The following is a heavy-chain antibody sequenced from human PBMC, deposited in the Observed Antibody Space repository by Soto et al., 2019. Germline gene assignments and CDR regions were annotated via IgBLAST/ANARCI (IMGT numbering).Heavy chain of an antibody. J-gene: IGHJ5*02. D-gene: IGHD2-21*02. CDR2: IYWDGER. Sequence: QITLKESGPSLLKPTQTLTLTCTFSGFSLTSGPAGVGWIRQPPGKALEWLALIYWDGERRYSPSLKSRLTITKHTSKDQVVLTMTNMDPVDTGTYYCAHTRGGGNSACFDAWGQGTLVTVSS. CDR1: GFSLTSGPAG. CDR3: AHTRGGGNSACFDA. V-gene: IGHV2-5*02.